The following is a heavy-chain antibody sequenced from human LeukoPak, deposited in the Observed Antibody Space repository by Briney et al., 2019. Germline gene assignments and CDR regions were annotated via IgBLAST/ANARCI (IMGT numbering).Heavy chain of an antibody. CDR2: INPNSGDT. V-gene: IGHV1-2*06. CDR1: GYTFTGYH. CDR3: ARDHRGCSSTSCQVWFDP. Sequence: ASVKVSCKASGYTFTGYHIHWVRQAPGQGLEWMGRINPNSGDTNFAQKLQGRVTMTTDTSTSTAYMELRSLRSDDTAVYYCARDHRGCSSTSCQVWFDPWGQGTLVTVSS. D-gene: IGHD2-2*01. J-gene: IGHJ5*02.